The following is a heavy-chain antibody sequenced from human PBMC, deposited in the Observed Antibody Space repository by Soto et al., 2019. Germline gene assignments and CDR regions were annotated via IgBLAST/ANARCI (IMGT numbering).Heavy chain of an antibody. CDR2: ISGSGGST. Sequence: EVQLLESGGGLVQPGGYLRLSCAASGFTFSSYAMSWVRQAPGKGLEWVSAISGSGGSTYYADSVKGRFTIPRDNSKNTLYLQMNRLRAEDTAVYYCAKGGGTTVVLDPWGQGTLVTVSS. D-gene: IGHD4-17*01. CDR1: GFTFSSYA. V-gene: IGHV3-23*01. CDR3: AKGGGTTVVLDP. J-gene: IGHJ5*02.